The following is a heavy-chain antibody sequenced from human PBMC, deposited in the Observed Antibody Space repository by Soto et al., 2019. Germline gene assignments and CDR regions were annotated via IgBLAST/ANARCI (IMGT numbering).Heavy chain of an antibody. CDR1: GFTFSSYA. CDR3: AKEGVDGADFDY. V-gene: IGHV3-23*01. D-gene: IGHD3-10*01. Sequence: GGALRLSCAASGFTFSSYAMSWVRQAPGKGLEWVSAISGSGGSTYYADSVKGRFTISGDNSKNTLYLQMTSLRAEDTAVYYCAKEGVDGADFDYWGQGTLVTVSS. J-gene: IGHJ4*02. CDR2: ISGSGGST.